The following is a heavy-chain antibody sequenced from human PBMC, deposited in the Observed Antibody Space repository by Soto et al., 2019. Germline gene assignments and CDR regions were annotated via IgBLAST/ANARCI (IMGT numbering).Heavy chain of an antibody. V-gene: IGHV1-24*01. Sequence: GASVKVSCKVSVYTLTELFIHWVRQAPGKGLEWMGGFDPEDGETIYAQKFQGRVTMTEDTSTDTAYMELSSLRSEDTGVYYCATPIVGATAGAFDIWGQGTMVTVSS. CDR2: FDPEDGET. J-gene: IGHJ3*02. CDR3: ATPIVGATAGAFDI. D-gene: IGHD1-26*01. CDR1: VYTLTELF.